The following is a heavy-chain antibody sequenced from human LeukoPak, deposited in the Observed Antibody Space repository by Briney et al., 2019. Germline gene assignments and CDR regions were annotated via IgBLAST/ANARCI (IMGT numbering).Heavy chain of an antibody. J-gene: IGHJ4*02. Sequence: GGSLRLSCAASGFTFNSYWMSWVRQAPGKGLEWVANIKQDGSEKYYVDSVKGRFTISRDNAKNSLYLQMNSLRAEDTAVYYCAREEDYDSSGYYQDYWGQGTLVTVSS. CDR1: GFTFNSYW. V-gene: IGHV3-7*01. CDR3: AREEDYDSSGYYQDY. D-gene: IGHD3-22*01. CDR2: IKQDGSEK.